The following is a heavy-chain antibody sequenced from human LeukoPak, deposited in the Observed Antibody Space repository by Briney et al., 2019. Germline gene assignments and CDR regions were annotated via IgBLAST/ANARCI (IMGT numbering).Heavy chain of an antibody. CDR1: GGTFSSYA. CDR2: IIPIFGTA. J-gene: IGHJ2*01. Sequence: SVKVSCKASGGTFSSYAISWVRQAPGQGLEWMGGIIPIFGTANYAQKFQGRLTITADESTSIAYMELSSLRFEDTAVYYCAREGYDFLTGNSKGYWYFDLWGRGTLVTVSS. CDR3: AREGYDFLTGNSKGYWYFDL. D-gene: IGHD3-9*01. V-gene: IGHV1-69*13.